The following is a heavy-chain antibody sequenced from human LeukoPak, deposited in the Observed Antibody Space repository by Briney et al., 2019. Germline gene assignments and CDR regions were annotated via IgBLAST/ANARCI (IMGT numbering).Heavy chain of an antibody. V-gene: IGHV3-23*01. CDR1: GFTFSSSA. Sequence: GGSLRLXCAASGFTFSSSAMSWVRLAPGKGLESVSAISSSDGSTYYADSVKGRFSISRDNSKNTLYLQMNSLRAEDTAVYYCARLSYYHSRGYYQRYFDLWGRGTLVTVSS. J-gene: IGHJ2*01. CDR2: ISSSDGST. D-gene: IGHD3-22*01. CDR3: ARLSYYHSRGYYQRYFDL.